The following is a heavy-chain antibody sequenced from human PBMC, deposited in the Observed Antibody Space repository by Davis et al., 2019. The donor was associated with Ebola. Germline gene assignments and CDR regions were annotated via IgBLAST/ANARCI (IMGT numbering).Heavy chain of an antibody. Sequence: PGGSLRLSCAASGFTFSTYAMSWFRRAPGKGLQWVSGISGGSGTYYADSVRGRFTISRDNSKNTLYLQMNSLRAEDTAVYYCAKDAYSYGYFDSWGQGTLVTVSS. J-gene: IGHJ4*02. CDR2: ISGGSGT. D-gene: IGHD5-18*01. CDR1: GFTFSTYA. V-gene: IGHV3-23*01. CDR3: AKDAYSYGYFDS.